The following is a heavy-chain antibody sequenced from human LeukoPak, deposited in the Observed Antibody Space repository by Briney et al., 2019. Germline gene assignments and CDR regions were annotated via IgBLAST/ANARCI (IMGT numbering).Heavy chain of an antibody. J-gene: IGHJ4*02. Sequence: SETLSLTCAVSGGSISSGGYSWSWIRQPPGKGLEWIGYFYHSGSTYYNPSLKSRVTISVDRSKNQFSLKLSSVTAADTAVYYCARYGSGSLDYWGQGTLVTVSS. D-gene: IGHD3-10*01. CDR3: ARYGSGSLDY. V-gene: IGHV4-30-2*01. CDR2: FYHSGST. CDR1: GGSISSGGYS.